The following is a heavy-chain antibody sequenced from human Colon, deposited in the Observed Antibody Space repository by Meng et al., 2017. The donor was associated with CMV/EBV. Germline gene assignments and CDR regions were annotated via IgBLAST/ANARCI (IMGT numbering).Heavy chain of an antibody. CDR1: GFTFSAYP. J-gene: IGHJ5*02. D-gene: IGHD4-11*01. Sequence: GESLKISCAASGFTFSAYPIHWVRQAPGKGLEWAAIISHDGTKKYYAESVKGRFTISRDNSQNTVTVQMNSLRGDDTAVYYCARASNSSFDPWGQGTWVTVSS. V-gene: IGHV3-30*04. CDR3: ARASNSSFDP. CDR2: ISHDGTKK.